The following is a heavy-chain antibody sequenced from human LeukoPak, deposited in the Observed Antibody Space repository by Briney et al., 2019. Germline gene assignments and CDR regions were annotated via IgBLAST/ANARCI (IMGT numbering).Heavy chain of an antibody. D-gene: IGHD1-26*01. V-gene: IGHV4-34*01. CDR3: ARGEGIVGATFDFDY. CDR1: GGSFSGYY. Sequence: PSETLSLTCAVYGGSFSGYYWGWIRQPPGKGLEWIGEINHSGSTNYNPSLKSRVTISVDTSKNQFSLKLSSVTAADTAVYYCARGEGIVGATFDFDYWGQGTLVTVSS. J-gene: IGHJ4*02. CDR2: INHSGST.